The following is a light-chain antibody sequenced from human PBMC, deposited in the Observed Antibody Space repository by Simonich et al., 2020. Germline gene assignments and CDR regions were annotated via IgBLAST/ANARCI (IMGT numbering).Light chain of an antibody. CDR3: QAWDSSTVV. CDR1: KLGDKY. Sequence: SYELTQPPSVSVSPGQTASITCSGDKLGDKYACWYQQKPGQSPVLVIYHVSKRPSGSPERFSGSNSGNTATLTISGTQAMDEADYYCQAWDSSTVVFGGGTKLTVL. J-gene: IGLJ2*01. CDR2: HVS. V-gene: IGLV3-1*01.